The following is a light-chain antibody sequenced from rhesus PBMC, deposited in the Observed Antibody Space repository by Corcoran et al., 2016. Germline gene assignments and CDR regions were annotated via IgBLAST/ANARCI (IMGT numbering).Light chain of an antibody. CDR3: LQSYVTPLP. Sequence: DIQMTQSPSSLSASVGDRVTITCRASQGISDYLSWYQQKPGKPPKRLISAASNLESGVPSRFSGSGSGTDFTLTIRSLKPEDFTAYYCLQSYVTPLPFGGGTKVELK. CDR1: QGISDY. J-gene: IGKJ4*01. CDR2: AAS. V-gene: IGKV1-36*02.